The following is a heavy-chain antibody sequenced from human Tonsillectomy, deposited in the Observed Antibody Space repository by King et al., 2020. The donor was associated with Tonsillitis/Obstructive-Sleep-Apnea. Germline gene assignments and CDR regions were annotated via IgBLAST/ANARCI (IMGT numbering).Heavy chain of an antibody. CDR2: VKKDGSER. V-gene: IGHV3-7*01. CDR3: SRDPHYGVRVDWFDP. D-gene: IGHD4-17*01. CDR1: GFTFSSHW. J-gene: IGHJ5*02. Sequence: GQLVQSGGGLVQPGGSLRLSCAASGFTFSSHWMGWVRQAPGKGLECVANVKKDGSERYYVDSVKGRFTISRDNAKNSLYLQMNSLRVEDTAVYYCSRDPHYGVRVDWFDPWGQGTLVTVSS.